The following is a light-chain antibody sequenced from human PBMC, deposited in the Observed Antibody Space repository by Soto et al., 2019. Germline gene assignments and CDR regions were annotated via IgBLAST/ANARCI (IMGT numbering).Light chain of an antibody. V-gene: IGKV1-5*03. J-gene: IGKJ2*01. CDR1: QTISSW. Sequence: DIQMTQSPSTPSGSVGDRVTITCRASQTISSWLAWYQQKPGKAPKLLIYKASTLKSGVPSRFSGSGSGTEFTLTISSLQPDDFATYYCQQYHIFLTFGQGTKVDIK. CDR2: KAS. CDR3: QQYHIFLT.